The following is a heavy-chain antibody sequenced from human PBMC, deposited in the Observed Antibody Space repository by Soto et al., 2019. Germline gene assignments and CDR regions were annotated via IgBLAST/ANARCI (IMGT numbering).Heavy chain of an antibody. CDR3: AVAVAGPTAIGY. J-gene: IGHJ4*02. D-gene: IGHD6-19*01. CDR1: GFTFSSYW. V-gene: IGHV3-74*01. Sequence: GGSLRLSCAAFGFTFSSYWMHWVRQAPGKGLVWVSRINSDGSSTSYADSVKGRFTISRDNAKNTLYLQMNSLRAEDTAVYYCAVAVAGPTAIGYWGQGTLVTVSS. CDR2: INSDGSST.